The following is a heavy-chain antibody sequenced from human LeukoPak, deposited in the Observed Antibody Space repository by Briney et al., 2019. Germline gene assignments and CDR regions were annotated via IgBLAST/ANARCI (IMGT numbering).Heavy chain of an antibody. V-gene: IGHV1-18*01. CDR1: GGTFSSYA. J-gene: IGHJ4*02. CDR3: TSPRSGTYEFDY. CDR2: ISAYNRKT. D-gene: IGHD1-26*01. Sequence: ASVKVSCKASGGTFSSYAISWVRQAPGQGLEWLGWISAYNRKTNYAQKVQGRVTMTIETSTSTAYMELRGLNSDDTAVYYCTSPRSGTYEFDYWGQGTQVTVS.